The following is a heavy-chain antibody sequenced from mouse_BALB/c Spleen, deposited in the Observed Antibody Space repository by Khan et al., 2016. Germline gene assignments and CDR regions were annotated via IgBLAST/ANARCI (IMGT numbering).Heavy chain of an antibody. J-gene: IGHJ4*01. V-gene: IGHV1S127*01. CDR1: GYTFTSYW. CDR2: IDPSNSET. Sequence: QVQLKQSGPELARPGASVKMSCKTSGYTFTSYWMHWVKQRPGQGLEWIGMIDPSNSETRLNQKFKEKATWNVDKSSNTAYMQLSSMTSEDSAVYYRDIPLYALDYWRHGPSVTASS. CDR3: DIPLYALDY.